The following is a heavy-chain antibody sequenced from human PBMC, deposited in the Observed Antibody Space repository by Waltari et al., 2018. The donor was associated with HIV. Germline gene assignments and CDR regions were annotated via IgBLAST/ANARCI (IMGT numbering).Heavy chain of an antibody. CDR3: ARPLVRNGSGSQNDY. D-gene: IGHD3-10*01. Sequence: QLQLQESGPGLVKPSETLSLTCTVSGGSISSSSYYWGWIRQPPGKGLEWIGSIYYSGSTYYNPSLKSRVTISVDTSKNQFSLKLSSVTAADTAVYYCARPLVRNGSGSQNDYWGQGTLVTVSS. V-gene: IGHV4-39*01. CDR1: GGSISSSSYY. CDR2: IYYSGST. J-gene: IGHJ4*02.